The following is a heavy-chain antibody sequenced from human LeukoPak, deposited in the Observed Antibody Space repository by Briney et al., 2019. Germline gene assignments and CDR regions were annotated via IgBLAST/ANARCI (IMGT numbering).Heavy chain of an antibody. CDR1: GGSISSYY. CDR2: IYYSGST. J-gene: IGHJ4*02. D-gene: IGHD5-24*01. CDR3: ARTGDGYAIDY. Sequence: SETLSLTCTVSGGSISSYYWSWIRQPPGKGLEWIGYIYYSGSTNYNPSLKSRVTISVDTSKNQFSLKLSSVTAADTAVYYCARTGDGYAIDYWGQGTPVTVSS. V-gene: IGHV4-59*01.